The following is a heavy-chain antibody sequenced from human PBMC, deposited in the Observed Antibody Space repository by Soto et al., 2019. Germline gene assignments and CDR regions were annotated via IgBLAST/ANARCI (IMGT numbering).Heavy chain of an antibody. CDR3: ARLRPPPPYYYYGMDD. CDR1: GYSFTSYW. Sequence: GASLKISCKGSGYSFTSYWISWVRQMPGKGLEWMGRIDPSDSYTNYSPSFQGHVTISADKSISTPYLQWSRLKASDTAMYHCARLRPPPPYYYYGMDDWGQGTTVTVSS. J-gene: IGHJ6*02. CDR2: IDPSDSYT. V-gene: IGHV5-10-1*01.